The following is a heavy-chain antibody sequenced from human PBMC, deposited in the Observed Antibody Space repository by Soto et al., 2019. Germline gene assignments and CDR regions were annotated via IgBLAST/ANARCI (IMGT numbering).Heavy chain of an antibody. J-gene: IGHJ6*03. CDR3: ARDDILCSGGSCSGVPMAV. CDR2: IQSGGTT. D-gene: IGHD2-15*01. Sequence: EVQLVESGGGLVQPGGSLRLSCAASGFTVSSKYMSWVRQAPGKGLEWVSLIQSGGTTYYADSVKGRFTISRDSSKNMLHLQMDSLRAEDTAVYYCARDDILCSGGSCSGVPMAVWGKGTTVTVSS. V-gene: IGHV3-66*01. CDR1: GFTVSSKY.